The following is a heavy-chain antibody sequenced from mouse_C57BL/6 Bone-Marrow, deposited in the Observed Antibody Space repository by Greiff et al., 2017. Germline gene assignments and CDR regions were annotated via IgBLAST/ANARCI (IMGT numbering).Heavy chain of an antibody. V-gene: IGHV1-53*01. CDR3: ARGGYYGSSPAWFAY. D-gene: IGHD1-1*01. CDR2: INPSNGGT. J-gene: IGHJ3*01. CDR1: GYTFTRYW. Sequence: VQLQQPGTELVKPGASVKLSCKASGYTFTRYWMHWVKQRPGQGLEWIGNINPSNGGTNYNEKFKSKATLTVDKSSSTAYMQLSSLTSEDSAVYYCARGGYYGSSPAWFAYWGQGTLVTVSA.